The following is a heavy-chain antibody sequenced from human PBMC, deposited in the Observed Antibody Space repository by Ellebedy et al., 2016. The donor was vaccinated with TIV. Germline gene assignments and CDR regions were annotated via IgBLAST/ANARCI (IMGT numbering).Heavy chain of an antibody. CDR2: IYYSGST. J-gene: IGHJ4*02. V-gene: IGHV4-59*01. CDR1: GGSISSYY. Sequence: GSLRLXXTVSGGSISSYYWSWIRQPPGKGLEWIGYIYYSGSTNYNPSLKSRVTISVDTSKNQFSLKLSSVTAADTAVYYCASAEDFWSSFDYWGQGTLVTVSS. CDR3: ASAEDFWSSFDY. D-gene: IGHD3-3*01.